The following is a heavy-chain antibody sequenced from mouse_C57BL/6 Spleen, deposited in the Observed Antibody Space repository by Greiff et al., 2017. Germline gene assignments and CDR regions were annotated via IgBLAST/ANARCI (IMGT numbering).Heavy chain of an antibody. Sequence: QVQLKEPGAELARPGASVKLSCKASGYTFTSYGISWVKQRTGQGLEWIGEIYPRSGNTYYNEKFKGKATLTADKSSSTAYMELRSLTSEDSAVYFCARSDYGSSYAMDYWGQGTSVTVSS. D-gene: IGHD1-1*01. CDR2: IYPRSGNT. CDR3: ARSDYGSSYAMDY. CDR1: GYTFTSYG. V-gene: IGHV1-81*01. J-gene: IGHJ4*01.